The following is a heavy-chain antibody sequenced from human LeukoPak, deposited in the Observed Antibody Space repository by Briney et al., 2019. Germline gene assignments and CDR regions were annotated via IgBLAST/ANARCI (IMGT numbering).Heavy chain of an antibody. V-gene: IGHV3-30-3*01. CDR1: GFTFSSYA. J-gene: IGHJ2*01. Sequence: GRSLRLSCAASGFTFSSYAMHWVRQAPGKGLEWVAVISYDGSNKYYADSVKGRFTISRDNSKNTLYLQMDSLRAEDTAVYYCARGGDCSSTSCYFGPAPKMNPPKRRSYWYFDLWGRGTLVTVSS. CDR3: ARGGDCSSTSCYFGPAPKMNPPKRRSYWYFDL. CDR2: ISYDGSNK. D-gene: IGHD2-2*01.